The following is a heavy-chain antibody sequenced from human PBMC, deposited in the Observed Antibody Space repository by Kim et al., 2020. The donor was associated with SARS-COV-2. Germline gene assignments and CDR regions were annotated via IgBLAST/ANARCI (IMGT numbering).Heavy chain of an antibody. J-gene: IGHJ6*02. V-gene: IGHV3-53*01. CDR1: GFTVSSNY. CDR3: AREADYYDSSGYHYYYGMDV. CDR2: IYSGGST. Sequence: GGSLRLSCAASGFTVSSNYMSWVRQAPGKGLEWVSVIYSGGSTYYADSVKGRFTISRDNSKNTLYLQMNSLRAEDMAVYYCAREADYYDSSGYHYYYGMDVWGQGTTVTVSS. D-gene: IGHD3-22*01.